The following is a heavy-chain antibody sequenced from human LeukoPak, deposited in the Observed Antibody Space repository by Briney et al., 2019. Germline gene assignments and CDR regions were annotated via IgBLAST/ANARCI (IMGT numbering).Heavy chain of an antibody. CDR3: ARGGHDYGDYSP. CDR1: GGTFSSYA. V-gene: IGHV1-69*01. CDR2: IIPIFGTA. D-gene: IGHD4-17*01. Sequence: SVKVSCKASGGTFSSYAISWVRQAPGQGLEWMGGIIPIFGTANYAQKFQGRVTITADESTSTAFMELSSLRSEDTAVYYCARGGHDYGDYSPWGQGTLVTVSS. J-gene: IGHJ5*02.